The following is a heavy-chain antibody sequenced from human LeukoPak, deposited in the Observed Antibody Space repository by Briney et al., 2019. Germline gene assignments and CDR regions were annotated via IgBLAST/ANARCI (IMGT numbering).Heavy chain of an antibody. D-gene: IGHD6-13*01. CDR3: AKIGSSLLDYYYYYGMDV. Sequence: GGSLRLSCAASGFTFSSYAMSWVRQAPGKGLEWVSAISGSGGSTYYADSVKGRFTISRDNPKNTLYLQMNSLRAEDTAVYYCAKIGSSLLDYYYYYGMDVWGQGTTVTVSS. CDR2: ISGSGGST. V-gene: IGHV3-23*01. J-gene: IGHJ6*02. CDR1: GFTFSSYA.